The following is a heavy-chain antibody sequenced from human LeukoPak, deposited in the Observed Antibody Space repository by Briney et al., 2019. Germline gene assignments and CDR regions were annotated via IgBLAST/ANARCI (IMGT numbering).Heavy chain of an antibody. Sequence: WASVKVSCKASGYTFTGYYMHWVRQAPGQGLEWMGWINPNSGGTNYAQKFQGRVTMTRDTSISTAYMELSRLRSDDTAVYYCARSHTSDSYGPLYYMDVWGKGTTVTVSS. CDR3: ARSHTSDSYGPLYYMDV. D-gene: IGHD5-18*01. V-gene: IGHV1-2*02. CDR2: INPNSGGT. J-gene: IGHJ6*03. CDR1: GYTFTGYY.